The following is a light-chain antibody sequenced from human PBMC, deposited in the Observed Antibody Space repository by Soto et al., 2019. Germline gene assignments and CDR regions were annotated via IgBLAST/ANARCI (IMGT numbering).Light chain of an antibody. CDR2: EVS. Sequence: QSALTQPASESRSPGQSITILGPGTSSDVGSYNLVSWYQQHPGKAPKLMISEVSKRPSGVSDRFSGSKSGNTASLTVSGLQPEDEADYYCYSYAGSNSFYVFGTGTKLTVL. V-gene: IGLV2-23*02. CDR3: YSYAGSNSFYV. CDR1: SSDVGSYNL. J-gene: IGLJ1*01.